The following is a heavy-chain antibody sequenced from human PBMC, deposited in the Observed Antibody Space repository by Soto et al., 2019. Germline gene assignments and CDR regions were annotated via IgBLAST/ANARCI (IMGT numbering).Heavy chain of an antibody. CDR2: LAHDGSNA. V-gene: IGHV3-30-3*01. Sequence: QAQLVESGGGVVQPGGSLRLSCAASGFTFRNLAMHWIRQAPGKGLECLAVLAHDGSNAFYRDSVKGRFTVSRDNSKKTLYLYMNSLRFEDTGVYYCARGDREDILVVVGARPGEYGTDIWGQGTTVIVSS. J-gene: IGHJ6*02. D-gene: IGHD2-15*01. CDR3: ARGDREDILVVVGARPGEYGTDI. CDR1: GFTFRNLA.